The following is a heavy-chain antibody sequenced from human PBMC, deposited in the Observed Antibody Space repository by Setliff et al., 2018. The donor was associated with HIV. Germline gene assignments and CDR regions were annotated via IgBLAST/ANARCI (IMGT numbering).Heavy chain of an antibody. Sequence: KPSETLSLTCTVSGGSISSDYWSWIRQPPGKGLEWIGFTYYSGITNYNPSLKSRLTISVDTSKNQFSLKLISVTAADTAVYYCAGPGDDYWGQGTLVTVSS. J-gene: IGHJ4*02. CDR1: GGSISSDY. CDR2: TYYSGIT. D-gene: IGHD3-16*01. CDR3: AGPGDDY. V-gene: IGHV4-59*08.